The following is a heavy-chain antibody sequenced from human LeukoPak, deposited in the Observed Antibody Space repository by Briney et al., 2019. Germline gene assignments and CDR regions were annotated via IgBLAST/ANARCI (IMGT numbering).Heavy chain of an antibody. J-gene: IGHJ4*01. D-gene: IGHD3-10*01. CDR3: ARGLQERDIIRGFDL. CDR1: GDSMSRRSSY. CDR2: VYWTGTP. Sequence: SETLSLTCSVSGDSMSRRSSYWTWIRPPAGRGLEWIGRVYWTGTPNYNPSLKSRVTMSIDTSKNQFSLTLNSVTAADTALYFCARGLQERDIIRGFDLWGPGILVTVSS. V-gene: IGHV4-61*02.